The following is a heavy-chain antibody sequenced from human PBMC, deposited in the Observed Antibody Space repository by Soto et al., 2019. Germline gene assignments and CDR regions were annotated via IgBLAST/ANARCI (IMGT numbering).Heavy chain of an antibody. J-gene: IGHJ4*02. Sequence: QVQLVESGGGVVQPGRSLRLSCAASGFTFSSYGMHWVRQAPGKGLEWVAVIWYDGSKKYYADSVKGRFTISRDNSKNTLYLQMNSLRAEDTAVYYGARDGCMDGDPDYWFQGTLVTVAS. CDR2: IWYDGSKK. CDR1: GFTFSSYG. D-gene: IGHD3-10*01. CDR3: ARDGCMDGDPDY. V-gene: IGHV3-33*01.